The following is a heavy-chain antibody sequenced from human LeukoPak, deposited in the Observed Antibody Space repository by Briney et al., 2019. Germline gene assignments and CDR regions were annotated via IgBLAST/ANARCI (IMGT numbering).Heavy chain of an antibody. Sequence: SETLSLTCTVAGRSISSYYWSLIRQPPGKGLEWIGYIYYSGSTNYNPSLKSRVTISVDTSKNQFSLKLSSVTAADTAVYYCARALNYYDSSGSNDAFDIWGQGTMVTVSS. D-gene: IGHD3-22*01. CDR1: GRSISSYY. J-gene: IGHJ3*02. CDR2: IYYSGST. CDR3: ARALNYYDSSGSNDAFDI. V-gene: IGHV4-59*01.